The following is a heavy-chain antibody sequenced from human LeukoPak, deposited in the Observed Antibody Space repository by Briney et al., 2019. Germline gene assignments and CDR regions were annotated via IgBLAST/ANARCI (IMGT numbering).Heavy chain of an antibody. CDR3: ARAPRGFQWFMDY. V-gene: IGHV1-2*02. CDR1: GYTFTGYY. Sequence: GASVKVSCKASGYTFTGYYMHWVRQAPGQGLEWMGWINPNSGGTNYAQKFQGRVTMTRDTSISTAYMELSSLRSEDTAVYYCARAPRGFQWFMDYWGQGTLVTVSS. D-gene: IGHD2-8*02. J-gene: IGHJ4*02. CDR2: INPNSGGT.